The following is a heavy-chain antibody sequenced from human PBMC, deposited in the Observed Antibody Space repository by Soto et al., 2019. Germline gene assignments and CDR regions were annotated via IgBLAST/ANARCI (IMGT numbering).Heavy chain of an antibody. Sequence: SETLSLTCTVSGGSISSSSYYWGWIRQPPGKGLEWIGSIYYNGSTYYNPSLKSRVTISVDTSKNQFSLKLSSVTAADTAVYYCARLYCGYDPWGQGTLVTVSS. D-gene: IGHD5-12*01. J-gene: IGHJ5*02. CDR1: GGSISSSSYY. V-gene: IGHV4-39*01. CDR3: ARLYCGYDP. CDR2: IYYNGST.